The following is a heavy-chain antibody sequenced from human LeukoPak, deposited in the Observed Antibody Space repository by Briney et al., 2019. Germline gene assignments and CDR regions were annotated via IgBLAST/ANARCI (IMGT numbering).Heavy chain of an antibody. CDR3: ARPVADTYAPLDY. D-gene: IGHD6-19*01. Sequence: PGGSLRLSCTVSGFSVSDNSMSWVRQAPGKGLEWVSFIYSGTTHYSDSVKGRFTISRDNSKNTLYLQMNSLRAEDTAVYYCARPVADTYAPLDYWGQGTLVTVSS. J-gene: IGHJ4*02. V-gene: IGHV3-53*01. CDR1: GFSVSDNS. CDR2: IYSGTT.